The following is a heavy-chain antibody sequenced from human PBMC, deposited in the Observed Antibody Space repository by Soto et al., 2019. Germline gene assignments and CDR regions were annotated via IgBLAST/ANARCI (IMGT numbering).Heavy chain of an antibody. CDR2: IIPIFGTA. J-gene: IGHJ6*02. D-gene: IGHD3-10*01. Sequence: SVKVSCKASGGTFSSYAISWVRQAPGQGLEWMGGIIPIFGTANYAQKFQGRVTITADESTSTAYMELSSLRSEDTAVYYCASGYLSLGELVPLVTNYYYYGMDVWGQGTTVTVSS. CDR1: GGTFSSYA. CDR3: ASGYLSLGELVPLVTNYYYYGMDV. V-gene: IGHV1-69*13.